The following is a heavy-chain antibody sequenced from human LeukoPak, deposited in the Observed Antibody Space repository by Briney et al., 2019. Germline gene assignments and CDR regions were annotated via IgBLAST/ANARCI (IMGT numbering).Heavy chain of an antibody. Sequence: PSETLSLTCTVSGGSISSYYWSWIRQPPGKGLEWIGYIYYSGSTNYNPSLKSRVTISVDTSKNQFSLKLSSVTAADTAVYYCARATSYYDFWSGYNNNWFDPWGQGTLVTVSS. CDR1: GGSISSYY. V-gene: IGHV4-59*01. CDR3: ARATSYYDFWSGYNNNWFDP. J-gene: IGHJ5*02. CDR2: IYYSGST. D-gene: IGHD3-3*01.